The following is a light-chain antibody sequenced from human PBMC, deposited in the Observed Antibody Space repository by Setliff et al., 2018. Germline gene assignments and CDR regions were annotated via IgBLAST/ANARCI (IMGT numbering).Light chain of an antibody. V-gene: IGLV2-14*03. J-gene: IGLJ1*01. CDR1: SSDVGGYNY. CDR3: SSYTSSSASYV. Sequence: ALTQPASVSGSPGQSITISCTGTSSDVGGYNYVSWYQQHPGKAPKLMIYDVSNRPSGVSNRFSGSKSGNTASLTISGLQAEDETDYYCSSYTSSSASYVFGTGTKVTVL. CDR2: DVS.